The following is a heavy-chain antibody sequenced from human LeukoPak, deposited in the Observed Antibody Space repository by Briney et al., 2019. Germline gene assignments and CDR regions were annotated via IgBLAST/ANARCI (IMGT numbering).Heavy chain of an antibody. D-gene: IGHD3-16*01. Sequence: SETLSLTCTVSGGSISSGGYYWSWIRQHPGKGLEWIGYIYYSGSTYYNPSLKSRVTISVDRSKNQFSLKLSSVTAADTAVYYCARSSRWGEYFDYWGQGTLVTVSS. CDR3: ARSSRWGEYFDY. J-gene: IGHJ4*02. V-gene: IGHV4-31*09. CDR2: IYYSGST. CDR1: GGSISSGGYY.